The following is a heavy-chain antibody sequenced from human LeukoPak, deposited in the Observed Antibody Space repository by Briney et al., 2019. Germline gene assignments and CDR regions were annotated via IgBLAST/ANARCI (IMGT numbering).Heavy chain of an antibody. CDR2: INGSGST. Sequence: SETLSLTCAVYGASFSGNYWSWIRQPPGKGLEWIGEINGSGSTNYNPSLKSRVTISVDTSKNQFSLKVSSVTAADTAVYYCSRGELLLSNYYYYYMDVWSKGTTVTVSS. CDR1: GASFSGNY. V-gene: IGHV4-34*01. J-gene: IGHJ6*03. CDR3: SRGELLLSNYYYYYMDV. D-gene: IGHD2-15*01.